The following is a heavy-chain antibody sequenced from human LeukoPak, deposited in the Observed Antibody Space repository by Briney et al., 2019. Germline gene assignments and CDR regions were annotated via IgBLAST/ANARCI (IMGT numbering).Heavy chain of an antibody. D-gene: IGHD3-16*01. CDR3: ARDYELIDY. J-gene: IGHJ4*02. CDR2: ISGSGGST. Sequence: GGSLRLSCAASGFTFSSYAMSWVRQAPGEGLEWVSAISGSGGSTYYADSVKGRFTISRDNSKNSLYLQMNSLRAEDTAVYYCARDYELIDYWGQGTLVTVSS. V-gene: IGHV3-23*01. CDR1: GFTFSSYA.